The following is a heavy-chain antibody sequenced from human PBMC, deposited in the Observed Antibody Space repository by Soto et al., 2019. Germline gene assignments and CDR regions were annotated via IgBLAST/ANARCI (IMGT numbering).Heavy chain of an antibody. CDR2: ISYDGSNK. CDR1: GFTFSSYG. D-gene: IGHD3-22*01. Sequence: GGSLRLSCAASGFTFSSYGMHWVRQAPGKGLEWVAVISYDGSNKYYADSVKGRFTIPRDNSKNTLYLQMNSLRAEDTAVYYCAKDLDYYDSSGALDYWGQGTLVTVSS. J-gene: IGHJ4*02. V-gene: IGHV3-30*18. CDR3: AKDLDYYDSSGALDY.